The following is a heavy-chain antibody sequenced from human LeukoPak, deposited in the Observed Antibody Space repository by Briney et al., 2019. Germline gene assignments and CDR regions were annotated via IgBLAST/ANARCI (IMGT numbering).Heavy chain of an antibody. Sequence: PSETLSLTCTVSGGSISSYYWSWIRQPAGKGLEWIGRIYTSGSTNYNPSLKSRVTMSVDTSKNQFSLKLSSVTAADTAVYYCASSYGDYSLGWFDPWGQGTLVTVSS. CDR1: GGSISSYY. D-gene: IGHD4-17*01. J-gene: IGHJ5*02. CDR3: ASSYGDYSLGWFDP. CDR2: IYTSGST. V-gene: IGHV4-4*07.